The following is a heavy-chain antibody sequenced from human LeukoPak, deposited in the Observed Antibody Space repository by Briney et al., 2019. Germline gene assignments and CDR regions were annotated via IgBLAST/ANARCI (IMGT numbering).Heavy chain of an antibody. D-gene: IGHD3-10*01. J-gene: IGHJ4*02. CDR2: IKQDGSEK. CDR3: TKAHYYYGSGSQYYFDY. CDR1: GFTFSSYW. V-gene: IGHV3-7*03. Sequence: GGSLRLSCAASGFTFSSYWMSWVRQAPGKGLEWVANIKQDGSEKYYVDSVKGRFTISRDNAKNSLYLQMNSLRTEDTALYFCTKAHYYYGSGSQYYFDYWGQGTLVTVSS.